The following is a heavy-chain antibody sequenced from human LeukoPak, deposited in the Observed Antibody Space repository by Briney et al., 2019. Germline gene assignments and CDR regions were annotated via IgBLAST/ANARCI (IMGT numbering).Heavy chain of an antibody. J-gene: IGHJ4*02. CDR3: ARDDLGWFGELLVDY. Sequence: GGSLRLSCAASGFTFSSYSMNWVRQAPGKGLEWVSYISSSSSSTIYYADSVKGRFTISRDNAKNSLYLQMNSLRAEDTAVYYCARDDLGWFGELLVDYWGQGTLVTVSS. V-gene: IGHV3-48*01. CDR1: GFTFSSYS. CDR2: ISSSSSSTI. D-gene: IGHD3-10*01.